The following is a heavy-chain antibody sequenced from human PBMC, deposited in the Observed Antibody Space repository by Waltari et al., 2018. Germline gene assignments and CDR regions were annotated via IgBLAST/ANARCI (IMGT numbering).Heavy chain of an antibody. Sequence: EVQMLESGGGLVEPGGSLRLSCTTSGFTFTQYTMSWVRQTPTRGLEWVSYRISRGSATHYADSVRGRFTISRDSAKGSVYLQMNNLRADDAAMYYCARGRYGAGSYSDYDYWGQGTLVTVSS. CDR1: GFTFTQYT. CDR2: RISRGSAT. V-gene: IGHV3-48*01. D-gene: IGHD3-10*01. J-gene: IGHJ4*02. CDR3: ARGRYGAGSYSDYDY.